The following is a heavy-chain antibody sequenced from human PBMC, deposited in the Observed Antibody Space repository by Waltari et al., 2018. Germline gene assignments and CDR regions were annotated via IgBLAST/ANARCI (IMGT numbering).Heavy chain of an antibody. CDR1: GGTFSSYA. CDR3: ARERGVVPAATLDFDY. CDR2: IIPILGTA. J-gene: IGHJ4*02. D-gene: IGHD2-2*01. Sequence: QVQLVQSGAEVKKPGSSVKVSCKASGGTFSSYAISWVRQAPGQGLEWMGRIIPILGTANYAQKFQGRVTITADKSTSTAYMELSSLRSEDTAVYYCARERGVVPAATLDFDYWGQGTLVTVSS. V-gene: IGHV1-69*13.